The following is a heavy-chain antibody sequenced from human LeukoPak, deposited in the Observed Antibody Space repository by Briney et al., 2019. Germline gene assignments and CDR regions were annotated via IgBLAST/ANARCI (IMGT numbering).Heavy chain of an antibody. CDR1: GFTFSDYY. CDR3: ARDIRYCSSTSCYTGYFDY. J-gene: IGHJ4*02. D-gene: IGHD2-2*02. Sequence: GGSLRLSCAASGFTFSDYYMSWIRQAPGKGPEWVSYISSSGSTIYYADSVKGRFTISRDNAKNSLYLQMNSLRAEDTAVYYCARDIRYCSSTSCYTGYFDYWGQGTLVTVSS. CDR2: ISSSGSTI. V-gene: IGHV3-11*01.